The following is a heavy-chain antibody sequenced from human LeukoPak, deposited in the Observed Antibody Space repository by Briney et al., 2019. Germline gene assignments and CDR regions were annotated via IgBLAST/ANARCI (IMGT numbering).Heavy chain of an antibody. CDR3: AKGYGYSSSWTSNYYFYGLDV. Sequence: GGSLRLSCAASGFTFTTYAISWVRQAPGERLEWGSGISDRVSGTYYADSVKGRFTISRDNSKNTLYLQMNSLRAEDTAVYYCAKGYGYSSSWTSNYYFYGLDVWGQGTTVTVSS. D-gene: IGHD6-13*01. CDR2: ISDRVSGT. V-gene: IGHV3-23*01. CDR1: GFTFTTYA. J-gene: IGHJ6*02.